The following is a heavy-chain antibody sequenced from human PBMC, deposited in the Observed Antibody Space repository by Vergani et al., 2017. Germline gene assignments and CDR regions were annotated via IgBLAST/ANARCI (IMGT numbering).Heavy chain of an antibody. CDR1: GGTFSSCA. D-gene: IGHD3-9*01. CDR3: ARVVSRGILTKLAWFDP. CDR2: IIPIFGTA. V-gene: IGHV1-69*12. J-gene: IGHJ5*02. Sequence: QVQLVQSGAEVKKPGSSVKVSCKASGGTFSSCAISWVRQAPGQGLEWMGGIIPIFGTANYAQKFQGRVTITADESTSTAYMELSSLRSEDTAVYYCARVVSRGILTKLAWFDPWGQGTLVTVSS.